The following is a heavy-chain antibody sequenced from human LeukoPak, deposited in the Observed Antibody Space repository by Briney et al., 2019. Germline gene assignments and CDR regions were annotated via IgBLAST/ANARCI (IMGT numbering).Heavy chain of an antibody. D-gene: IGHD3-22*01. Sequence: GGSLRLSCAASGFTFSSYAMSWVRQAPGKGLEWVSAISGSGGSTYYADSVRGRFTISRDNSKNTLYLQMNSLRAEDTAVYYCAKETSMIVVVITTDWYFDLWGRGTLVTVSS. CDR2: ISGSGGST. CDR1: GFTFSSYA. CDR3: AKETSMIVVVITTDWYFDL. J-gene: IGHJ2*01. V-gene: IGHV3-23*01.